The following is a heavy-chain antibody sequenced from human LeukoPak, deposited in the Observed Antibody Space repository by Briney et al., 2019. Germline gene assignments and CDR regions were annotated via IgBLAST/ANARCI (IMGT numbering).Heavy chain of an antibody. CDR1: GFTFDDYA. CDR3: AKDANIISGSYWSGDAFDI. CDR2: ISGDGGST. V-gene: IGHV3-43*02. Sequence: GGSLRLSXAASGFTFDDYAMHWVRQAPGKGLEWVSLISGDGGSTYYADSVKGRFTISRDNSKNSLYLQMNSLRTEDTALYYCAKDANIISGSYWSGDAFDIWGQGTMVTVSS. D-gene: IGHD1-26*01. J-gene: IGHJ3*02.